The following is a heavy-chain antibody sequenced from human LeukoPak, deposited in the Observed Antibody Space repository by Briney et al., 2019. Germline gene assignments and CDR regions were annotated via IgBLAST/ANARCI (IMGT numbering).Heavy chain of an antibody. CDR3: ANGRSTSWANYYYYMDV. V-gene: IGHV3-21*01. Sequence: PGGSLRLSCAASGFTFSSYSVNWVRQAPGKGLEWVSSISSSSSYIYYADSVKGRFTISRDNAKNSLYLQMNSLRAEDTAVYYCANGRSTSWANYYYYMDVWGKGTTVTVSS. CDR1: GFTFSSYS. D-gene: IGHD2-2*01. J-gene: IGHJ6*03. CDR2: ISSSSSYI.